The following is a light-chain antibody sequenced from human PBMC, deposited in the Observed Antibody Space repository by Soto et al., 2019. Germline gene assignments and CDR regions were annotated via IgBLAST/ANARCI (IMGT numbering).Light chain of an antibody. V-gene: IGLV2-14*01. CDR1: SSDVGDNNY. CDR2: DVT. J-gene: IGLJ1*01. Sequence: ALTQPASVSGSPGQSITISCTGTSSDVGDNNYVSWYQQHPGKAPKLMIYDVTHRPSGISNRFSGSKSGNTASLTISGLQAEDEADYYCSSYTSSSTLYVFGAGTKVTVL. CDR3: SSYTSSSTLYV.